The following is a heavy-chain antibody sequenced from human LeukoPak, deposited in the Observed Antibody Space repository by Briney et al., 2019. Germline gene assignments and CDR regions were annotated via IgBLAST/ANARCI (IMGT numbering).Heavy chain of an antibody. V-gene: IGHV3-23*01. CDR3: AKTVTINQGFDF. J-gene: IGHJ4*02. CDR2: ISTSGGNT. CDR1: GFTFSSYA. Sequence: PGGSLRLSCAASGFTFSSYALTWVRQAPGKGLEWVSTISTSGGNTYHADSVRGRFTISRDNSEDTLYLQMNSLRAEDTAIYYCAKTVTINQGFDFWGQGTLVTVSS. D-gene: IGHD4-17*01.